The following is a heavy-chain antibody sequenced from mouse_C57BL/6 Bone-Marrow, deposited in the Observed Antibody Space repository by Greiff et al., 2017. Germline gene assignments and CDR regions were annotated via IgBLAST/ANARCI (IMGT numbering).Heavy chain of an antibody. D-gene: IGHD2-5*01. Sequence: QVQLQQPGAELVKPGASVKLSCKASGYTFTSYWMHWVKQRPGQGLEWIGMIHPNSGSTNYNEKFKSKATLTVDKSSSTAYMQLSSLTSEDSAVYYCARGSNFQAWVAYWGQGTLVTVSA. V-gene: IGHV1-64*01. CDR3: ARGSNFQAWVAY. CDR1: GYTFTSYW. J-gene: IGHJ3*01. CDR2: IHPNSGST.